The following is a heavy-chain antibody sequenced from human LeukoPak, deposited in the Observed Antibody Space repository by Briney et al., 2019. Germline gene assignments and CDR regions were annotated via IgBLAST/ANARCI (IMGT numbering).Heavy chain of an antibody. J-gene: IGHJ4*02. D-gene: IGHD2-15*01. CDR2: MKSGGAT. CDR1: GVSVSTND. V-gene: IGHV3-53*01. CDR3: AAIGSAGGYFPY. Sequence: PGGSLRLSSAASGVSVSTNDMSWGRHAARKGVEWVSVMKSGGATYNADSVKGRFTISRDSSKNTLFLQMDSLRVDDTAMYYCAAIGSAGGYFPYWGQGILVTVSS.